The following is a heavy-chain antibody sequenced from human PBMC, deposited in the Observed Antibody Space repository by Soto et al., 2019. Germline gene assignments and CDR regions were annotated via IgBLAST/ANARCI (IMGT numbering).Heavy chain of an antibody. CDR1: GYSFTDYH. Sequence: ASVKVSCKASGYSFTDYHIHWVRQAPGQGLEWLGRINPKSGGTSTAQKFQGWVTMTRDRSISTVYMELTRLRSDNTAVYFCARGHSTDCSNGVCSFFYNHEMDVWGQGTTVTVSS. D-gene: IGHD2-8*01. V-gene: IGHV1-2*04. CDR2: INPKSGGT. CDR3: ARGHSTDCSNGVCSFFYNHEMDV. J-gene: IGHJ6*02.